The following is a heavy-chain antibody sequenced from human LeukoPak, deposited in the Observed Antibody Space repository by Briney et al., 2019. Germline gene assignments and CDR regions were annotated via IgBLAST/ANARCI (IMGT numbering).Heavy chain of an antibody. CDR3: ARAPRRGNREYSSSSGGY. CDR2: IYYSGST. CDR1: GGSISSGGYY. V-gene: IGHV4-31*03. Sequence: SETLSLTCTVSGGSISSGGYYWSWIRQHPGKGLEWIGYIYYSGSTYYNPSLKSRVTISVDTSKNQFSLKLSSVTAADTAVYYCARAPRRGNREYSSSSGGYWGQGTLVTVSS. D-gene: IGHD6-6*01. J-gene: IGHJ4*02.